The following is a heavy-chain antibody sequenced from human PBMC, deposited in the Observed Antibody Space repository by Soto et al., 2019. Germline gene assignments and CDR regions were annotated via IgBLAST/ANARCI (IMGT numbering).Heavy chain of an antibody. J-gene: IGHJ5*02. CDR2: IYYSGST. D-gene: IGHD5-18*01. CDR3: ARLGYSYGYIWFDP. CDR1: GGSISSSSYY. V-gene: IGHV4-39*01. Sequence: QLQLQESGPGLVKPSETLSLTCTVSGGSISSSSYYWGWIRPPPGKGLEWIGSIYYSGSTYYDPSLKSRVTITVDTSKNQVSLKLSSVNAADTAVYYWARLGYSYGYIWFDPWGQGTLVTVSS.